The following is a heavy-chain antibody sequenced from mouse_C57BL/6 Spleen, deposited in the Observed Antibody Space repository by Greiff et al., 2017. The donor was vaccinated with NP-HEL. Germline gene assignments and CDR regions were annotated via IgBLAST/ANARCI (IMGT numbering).Heavy chain of an antibody. CDR1: GYTFTDYN. CDR3: ARRLYDPSYAMDY. J-gene: IGHJ4*01. D-gene: IGHD2-10*02. V-gene: IGHV1-18*01. Sequence: VQLQQSGPELVKPGASVKIPCKASGYTFTDYNMDWVKQSHGKSLEWIGDINPNNGGTIYNQKFKGKATLTVDKSSSTAYMELRSLTSEDTAVYYCARRLYDPSYAMDYWGQGTSVTVSS. CDR2: INPNNGGT.